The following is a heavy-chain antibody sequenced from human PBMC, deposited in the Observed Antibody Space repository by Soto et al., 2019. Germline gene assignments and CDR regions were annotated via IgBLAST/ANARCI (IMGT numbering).Heavy chain of an antibody. CDR3: ARSIVVVTALDY. V-gene: IGHV1-3*05. CDR2: INAGNGNT. D-gene: IGHD2-21*02. Sequence: QVQLVQSGAEEKKPGASVKVSCKASGYTFTSYAMHWVRQAPGQRLEWMGWINAGNGNTKYSQKFQGRVTITRDTSASTGYRELSSLRSADTAVYYCARSIVVVTALDYWGQGTLVTVSS. J-gene: IGHJ4*02. CDR1: GYTFTSYA.